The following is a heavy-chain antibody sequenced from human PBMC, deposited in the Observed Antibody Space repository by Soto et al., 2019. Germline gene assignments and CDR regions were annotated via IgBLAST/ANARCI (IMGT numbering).Heavy chain of an antibody. V-gene: IGHV3-30*18. CDR1: GFTFSSYG. Sequence: PGGSLRLSCASSGFTFSSYGMHWVRQAPGKGLEWVAVITYNGRNNYYADSVKGSFTISSDNSKYMLYLKMNSLRAVDSAVYYCAEVCDSSGANSYCYCGMDVWGQGTTVTVSS. CDR3: AEVCDSSGANSYCYCGMDV. J-gene: IGHJ6*02. D-gene: IGHD3-22*01. CDR2: ITYNGRNN.